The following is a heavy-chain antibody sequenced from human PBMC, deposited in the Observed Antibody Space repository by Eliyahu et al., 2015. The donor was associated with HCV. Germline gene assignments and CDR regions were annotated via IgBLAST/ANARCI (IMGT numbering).Heavy chain of an antibody. CDR3: SDFFFSGRGRGY. J-gene: IGHJ4*02. V-gene: IGHV3-23*01. D-gene: IGHD2-21*01. CDR1: GFTFSNSA. Sequence: EVQLLESGGGLVQPGGSLRLSCAASGFTFSNSAMSWVRQAPGKGPEWVAAISDSGGETQYGDSVKGRFTISRDNSKNTLYLQMNSLRAEDTALYYCSDFFFSGRGRGYWGQGTLVTVSS. CDR2: ISDSGGET.